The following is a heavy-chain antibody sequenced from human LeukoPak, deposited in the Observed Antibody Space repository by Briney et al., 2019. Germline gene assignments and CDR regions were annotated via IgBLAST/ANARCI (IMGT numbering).Heavy chain of an antibody. D-gene: IGHD3-3*01. CDR3: ARGRTDAVTYYDFWSARNWFDP. J-gene: IGHJ5*01. CDR2: INHSGST. Sequence: SETLSLTCAVYGGSFSGYYWSWIRQPPGKGLEWIGVINHSGSTNYNPSLKSRVTISVDTSKNQFSLKLSSVTASDTAVYYCARGRTDAVTYYDFWSARNWFDPWGQGTLVTVSS. CDR1: GGSFSGYY. V-gene: IGHV4-34*01.